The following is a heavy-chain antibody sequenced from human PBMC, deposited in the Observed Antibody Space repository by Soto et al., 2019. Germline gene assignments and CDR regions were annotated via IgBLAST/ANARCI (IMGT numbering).Heavy chain of an antibody. CDR2: IYYSGST. D-gene: IGHD2-15*01. Sequence: SETLSLTCTVSGGSISSGGYYWSWIRQHPGKGLEWIGYIYYSGSTYYNPSLKSRVTISVDTSKNQFSLKLSSVTAADTAVYYCAREVVVAATYFDYWGQGTLVTVSS. V-gene: IGHV4-31*03. CDR3: AREVVVAATYFDY. J-gene: IGHJ4*02. CDR1: GGSISSGGYY.